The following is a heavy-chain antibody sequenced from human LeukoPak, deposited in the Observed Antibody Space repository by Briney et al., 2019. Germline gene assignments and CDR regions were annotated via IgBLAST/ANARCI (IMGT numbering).Heavy chain of an antibody. J-gene: IGHJ4*02. CDR2: INHSGST. D-gene: IGHD2-21*02. Sequence: PSETLSLTCAVYGGSFSGYYWSWVRRPPGKGLEWIGEINHSGSTNYNPSLKSRVTISVDTSKNQFPLKLSSVTAADTAVYYCAGVAYCGGDCYSRTYYFDYWGQGTLVTVSS. CDR3: AGVAYCGGDCYSRTYYFDY. V-gene: IGHV4-34*01. CDR1: GGSFSGYY.